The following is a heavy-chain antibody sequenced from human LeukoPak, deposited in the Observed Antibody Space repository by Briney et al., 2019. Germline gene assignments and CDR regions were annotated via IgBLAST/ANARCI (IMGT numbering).Heavy chain of an antibody. CDR3: ARDNYPSGYDYYDSSGHTG. D-gene: IGHD3-22*01. CDR2: ISSSSSSTI. Sequence: GGSLRLSCAASGFTFSSYSMNWVRQAPGKGLEWVSYISSSSSSTIYYADSVKGRFTISRDNAKNSLYLQMNSLRAEDTAVYYCARDNYPSGYDYYDSSGHTGWGQGTLVTVSS. CDR1: GFTFSSYS. V-gene: IGHV3-48*01. J-gene: IGHJ4*02.